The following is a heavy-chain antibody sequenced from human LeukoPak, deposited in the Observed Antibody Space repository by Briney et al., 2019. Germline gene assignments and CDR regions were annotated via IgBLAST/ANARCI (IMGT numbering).Heavy chain of an antibody. CDR1: GGSISSYY. Sequence: PSETLSLTCTVPGGSISSYYWSWIRQPPGKGLEWIAYIYYSGSTNYNPSLKSRVTISVDTSKNQFSLKLTSVTAADTAVYYCAGFRYYFDYWGQGTLVTVSS. J-gene: IGHJ4*02. CDR2: IYYSGST. D-gene: IGHD3-10*01. CDR3: AGFRYYFDY. V-gene: IGHV4-59*01.